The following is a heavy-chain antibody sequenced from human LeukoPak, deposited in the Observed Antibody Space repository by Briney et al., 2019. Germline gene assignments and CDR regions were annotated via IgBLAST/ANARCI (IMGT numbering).Heavy chain of an antibody. CDR3: ARGSRGRYFDWLAPFRSWYFDL. Sequence: PGGSLRLSCAASGFTFSSYSMNWVRQAPGKGLEWVSSISSSSSYIYYADLVKGRFTISRDNAKNSLYLQMSSLRAGDTAVYYCARGSRGRYFDWLAPFRSWYFDLWGRGTLVTVSS. V-gene: IGHV3-21*01. D-gene: IGHD3-9*01. J-gene: IGHJ2*01. CDR1: GFTFSSYS. CDR2: ISSSSSYI.